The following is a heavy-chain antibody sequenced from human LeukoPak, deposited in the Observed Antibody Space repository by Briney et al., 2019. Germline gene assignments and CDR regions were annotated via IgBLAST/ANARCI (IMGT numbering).Heavy chain of an antibody. CDR2: ISASGTST. V-gene: IGHV3-23*01. Sequence: GGSLRLSCAASEFTFSSYGMSWVRQAPGKGLKWVSGISASGTSTYDADSVKGRFTISRDNSKNTLYLQMNSLRAEDTAVYYCAKSSIFYDSSGYYVGEKYYFDYWGQGTLVTVSS. CDR1: EFTFSSYG. D-gene: IGHD3-22*01. J-gene: IGHJ4*02. CDR3: AKSSIFYDSSGYYVGEKYYFDY.